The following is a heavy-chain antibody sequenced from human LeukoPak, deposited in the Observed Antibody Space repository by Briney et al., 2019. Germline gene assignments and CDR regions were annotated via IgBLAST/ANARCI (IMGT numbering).Heavy chain of an antibody. CDR2: INHSGST. Sequence: SGTLSLTCAVYGGSCSGYYWSWIRQRPGKGLEWIGEINHSGSTNYNPSLKSRVTISVDTSKNQFSLKLSSVTAADTAVYYCARGPGVYNSDAFDIWGQGTMVTVSS. D-gene: IGHD1-1*01. V-gene: IGHV4-34*01. CDR1: GGSCSGYY. CDR3: ARGPGVYNSDAFDI. J-gene: IGHJ3*02.